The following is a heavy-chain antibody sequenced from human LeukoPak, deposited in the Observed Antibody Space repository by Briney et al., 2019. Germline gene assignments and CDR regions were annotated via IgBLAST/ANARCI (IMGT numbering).Heavy chain of an antibody. V-gene: IGHV3-43D*03. Sequence: WGSLRLSCAASGFTFDDYAIHWVRQAPGKGLEWVSLISWDGGSTYYADSVKGRFTISRDNSKNSLCLQMNSLRAEDTALYYCARSYCSGGSCYEDYWGQGTLVTVSS. J-gene: IGHJ4*02. CDR3: ARSYCSGGSCYEDY. CDR2: ISWDGGST. CDR1: GFTFDDYA. D-gene: IGHD2-15*01.